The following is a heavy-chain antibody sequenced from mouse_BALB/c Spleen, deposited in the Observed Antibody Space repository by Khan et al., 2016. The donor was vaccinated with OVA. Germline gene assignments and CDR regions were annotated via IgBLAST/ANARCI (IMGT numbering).Heavy chain of an antibody. CDR1: GYTFISYT. Sequence: QVQLQQSGAELARPGASVKMSCKASGYTFISYTIHWVKQGPGQGLEWIGYINPSNDYTNYNQKFKDKATLTADKSSSTAYMQLSSLTSEDSAVYYLERAGAYYSSRAWFAFWGQGTLVTVSA. CDR2: INPSNDYT. CDR3: ERAGAYYSSRAWFAF. V-gene: IGHV1-4*01. J-gene: IGHJ3*01. D-gene: IGHD1-1*01.